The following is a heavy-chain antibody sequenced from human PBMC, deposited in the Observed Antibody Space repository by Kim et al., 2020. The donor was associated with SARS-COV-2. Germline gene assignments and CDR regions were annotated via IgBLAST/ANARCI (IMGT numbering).Heavy chain of an antibody. Sequence: GGSLRLSCAASGFTFNSYALSWVRQAPGKGLEWVSAITGSGGSTYYADSVKGRFTISRDNSKNTLYLQMNSLRAEDTAVYYCEKDRDYYDSSGYYYYYYYGMDVWGQGTTVTVSS. CDR2: ITGSGGST. CDR1: GFTFNSYA. V-gene: IGHV3-23*01. J-gene: IGHJ6*02. CDR3: EKDRDYYDSSGYYYYYYYGMDV. D-gene: IGHD3-22*01.